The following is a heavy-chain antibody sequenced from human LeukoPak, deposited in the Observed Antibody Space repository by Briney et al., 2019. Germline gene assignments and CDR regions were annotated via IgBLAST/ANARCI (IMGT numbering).Heavy chain of an antibody. CDR2: INPNSGGT. Sequence: GASVKVSCKASGYXFIGYYIHWVRQAPGQGLEWMGWINPNSGGTNYAQKFQGRVTMTRDTSIRAAYMELSGLKSDDTAVYYCARGHTIKGFDHWGQGTLVSVSS. V-gene: IGHV1-2*02. D-gene: IGHD2-2*01. CDR1: GYXFIGYY. CDR3: ARGHTIKGFDH. J-gene: IGHJ4*02.